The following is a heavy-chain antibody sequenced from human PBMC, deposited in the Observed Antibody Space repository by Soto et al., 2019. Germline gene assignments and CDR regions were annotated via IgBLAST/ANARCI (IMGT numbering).Heavy chain of an antibody. Sequence: SETMSLTCAVYGGSFSGYYWSWIRQPPGKGLEWIGEINHSGTTNYNPSLKSRVTISVDTTKNQFSLKLSSVTAADTAVYYCASLDFNLDEWLVPRYNWFDPWGQGTLVTVSS. J-gene: IGHJ5*02. CDR1: GGSFSGYY. CDR3: ASLDFNLDEWLVPRYNWFDP. CDR2: INHSGTT. V-gene: IGHV4-34*01. D-gene: IGHD6-19*01.